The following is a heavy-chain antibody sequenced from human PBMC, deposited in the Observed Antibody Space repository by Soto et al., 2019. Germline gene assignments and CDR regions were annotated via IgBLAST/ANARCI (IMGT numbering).Heavy chain of an antibody. D-gene: IGHD6-13*01. CDR1: GFTFSSYA. CDR2: ISGSGGST. J-gene: IGHJ4*02. V-gene: IGHV3-23*01. Sequence: GGSLRLSCAASGFTFSSYAMSWVRQAPGKGLEWVSAISGSGGSTYYADSVKGRFTISRDNSKNTLYLQMNSLRAEDTAVYYCAKTGYISSWFPPTQSSHYWCPGLLVT. CDR3: AKTGYISSWFPPTQSSHY.